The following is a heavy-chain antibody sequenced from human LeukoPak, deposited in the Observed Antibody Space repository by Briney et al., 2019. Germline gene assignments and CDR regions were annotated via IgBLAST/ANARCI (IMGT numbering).Heavy chain of an antibody. J-gene: IGHJ6*03. CDR3: ARAFGDFWSGYYPSYYNYYMDV. D-gene: IGHD3-3*01. CDR1: GFTFSDPY. CDR2: ISGSGTDI. V-gene: IGHV3-11*04. Sequence: GGSLRLSCEASGFTFSDPYMSWIRQAPGKGLECLSYISGSGTDINYADSVRGRFTISKDNAKNLLYLQMNDLRVEDTAVYYCARAFGDFWSGYYPSYYNYYMDVWGKGTTVTVSS.